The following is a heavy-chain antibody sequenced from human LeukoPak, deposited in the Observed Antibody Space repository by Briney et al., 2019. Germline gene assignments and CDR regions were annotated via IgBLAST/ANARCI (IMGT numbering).Heavy chain of an antibody. J-gene: IGHJ5*02. D-gene: IGHD6-19*01. CDR1: GGTFSSYA. V-gene: IGHV1-69*13. CDR2: IIPIFGTA. Sequence: GASVKVSCKASGGTFSSYAISWVRQAPGQGLEWMGGIIPIFGTANYAQKFQGRVTITADESTSTAYMELSSLRSEDTAVYYCARGIAVAGTNNWFDPWGQGTLVTVSS. CDR3: ARGIAVAGTNNWFDP.